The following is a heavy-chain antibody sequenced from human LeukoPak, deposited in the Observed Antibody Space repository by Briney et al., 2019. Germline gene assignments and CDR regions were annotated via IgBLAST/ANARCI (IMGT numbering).Heavy chain of an antibody. CDR1: GFTFSSYW. Sequence: GGSLRLSCAASGFTFSSYWMTWVRQAPGKGLEWVANIKRDGSEKHYVDSVKGRFTISRDSARNSLYLQMNSLGDEDTAVYYCARDETGVGPGGIDFWGQGTLVTVSS. V-gene: IGHV3-7*01. CDR3: ARDETGVGPGGIDF. J-gene: IGHJ4*02. D-gene: IGHD2-8*02. CDR2: IKRDGSEK.